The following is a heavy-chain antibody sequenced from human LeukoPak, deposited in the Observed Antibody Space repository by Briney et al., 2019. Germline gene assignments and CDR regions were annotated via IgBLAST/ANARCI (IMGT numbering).Heavy chain of an antibody. Sequence: GGSLRLSCAASGFTFSNYAMAWVGQAPGKGLEWVSVMSVSDGRTFYADSVKGRFTISRDNSKNTLYLQMNSLRAEDTAVYYCAKDWQIVGAWGQGTLVTVSS. CDR3: AKDWQIVGA. CDR2: MSVSDGRT. CDR1: GFTFSNYA. D-gene: IGHD1-26*01. J-gene: IGHJ4*02. V-gene: IGHV3-23*01.